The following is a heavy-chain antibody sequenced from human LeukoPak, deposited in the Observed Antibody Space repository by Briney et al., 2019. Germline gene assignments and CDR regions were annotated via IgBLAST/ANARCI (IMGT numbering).Heavy chain of an antibody. CDR2: INPNSGGT. J-gene: IGHJ4*03. CDR3: ASEILGYCSGGSCYTGYFDY. D-gene: IGHD2-15*01. Sequence: GSSVNESCKASGGTFSSYAISWVRQAPGQGLEWMGWINPNSGGTNYAQKFQGRVTMTRDTSISTAYMELSRLRSDDTAVYYCASEILGYCSGGSCYTGYFDYWGQGTLVTVSS. V-gene: IGHV1-2*02. CDR1: GGTFSSYA.